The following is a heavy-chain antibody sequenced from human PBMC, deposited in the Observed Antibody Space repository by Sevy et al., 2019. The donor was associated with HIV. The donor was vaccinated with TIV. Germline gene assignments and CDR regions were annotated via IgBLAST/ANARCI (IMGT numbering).Heavy chain of an antibody. CDR1: GFTVSSVH. CDR2: IYSDGST. Sequence: GGSLRLSCAVSGFTVSSVHLDWVRQAPGKGLEWVSVIYSDGSTYYADSVKGRFTVSRDNSKNTVFLQMNSLRVEDTAVYDCCRDWYGSGLLMSDFWGQGSLVTVSS. D-gene: IGHD6-19*01. J-gene: IGHJ4*02. V-gene: IGHV3-53*01. CDR3: CRDWYGSGLLMSDF.